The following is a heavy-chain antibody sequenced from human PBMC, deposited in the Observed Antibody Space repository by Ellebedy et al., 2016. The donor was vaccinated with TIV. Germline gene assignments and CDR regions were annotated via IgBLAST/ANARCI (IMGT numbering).Heavy chain of an antibody. CDR2: MYSSGNP. D-gene: IGHD6-19*01. J-gene: IGHJ4*02. CDR1: GGSISSYY. Sequence: SETLSLTCTVSGGSISSYYWSWIRQSPGKGLEWIGYMYSSGNPNYNPSLKSRVTISIDTSKNQFSLKLTSVTAADTAVYYCARGSSGWYGLDYWGQGTLDTVSS. CDR3: ARGSSGWYGLDY. V-gene: IGHV4-59*12.